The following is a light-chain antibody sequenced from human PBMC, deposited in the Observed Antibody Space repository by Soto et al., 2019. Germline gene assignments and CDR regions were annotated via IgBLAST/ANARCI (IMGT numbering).Light chain of an antibody. CDR3: QQYGTWPRT. CDR1: ETINNN. Sequence: EIVLTQSPATLSLSPGERATLSCRASETINNNLVWYQQKPGQPPRLLIQEASTRVTGIPARFSGSGSGTEFTLTISSLQSEEFAVYYCQQYGTWPRTFGQGTKVEI. CDR2: EAS. V-gene: IGKV3D-15*01. J-gene: IGKJ1*01.